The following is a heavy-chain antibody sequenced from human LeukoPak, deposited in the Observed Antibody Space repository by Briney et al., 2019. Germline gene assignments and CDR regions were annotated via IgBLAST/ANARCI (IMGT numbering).Heavy chain of an antibody. D-gene: IGHD3-10*01. CDR3: AKLHYGSGSYYIISYFDY. CDR2: ISGSGGST. Sequence: GGSLRLSCAASGFTFSSYTMSWVRQAPGKGLEWVSAISGSGGSTYYADSVKGRFTISRDNSKNTLYLQMNSRRAEDTAVYYCAKLHYGSGSYYIISYFDYWGQGTLVTVSS. V-gene: IGHV3-23*01. CDR1: GFTFSSYT. J-gene: IGHJ4*02.